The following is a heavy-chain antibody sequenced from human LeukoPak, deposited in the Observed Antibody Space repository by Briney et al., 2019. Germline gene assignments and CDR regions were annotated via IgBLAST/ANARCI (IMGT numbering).Heavy chain of an antibody. CDR1: GVSISSHY. V-gene: IGHV4-59*11. D-gene: IGHD1-26*01. Sequence: NPSETLSLTCTVSGVSISSHYWSWIRQPPGKGLEWIGYISNSGCTNYNPSLKSRVTISIDTSKNQFSLNLTSVTPADTAVYYCARVGSGSFRDWGQGTLVTVSS. J-gene: IGHJ4*02. CDR3: ARVGSGSFRD. CDR2: ISNSGCT.